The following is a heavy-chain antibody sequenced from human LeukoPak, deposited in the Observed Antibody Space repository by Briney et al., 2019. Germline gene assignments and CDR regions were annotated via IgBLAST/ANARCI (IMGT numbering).Heavy chain of an antibody. CDR3: AKGYDYVWGTYRDAFDI. D-gene: IGHD3-16*01. Sequence: GGSLRLSCAASGFTFSSYGMHWVRQTPGKGLEWVAFIRYDGSNKYYADSVKGRFTTSRDNSKNTLYLQMNSLRAEDTAVYYCAKGYDYVWGTYRDAFDIWGQGTLVTVSS. CDR1: GFTFSSYG. J-gene: IGHJ3*02. V-gene: IGHV3-30*02. CDR2: IRYDGSNK.